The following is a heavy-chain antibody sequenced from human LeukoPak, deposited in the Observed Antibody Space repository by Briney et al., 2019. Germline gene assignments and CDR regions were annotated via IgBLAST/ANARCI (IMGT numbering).Heavy chain of an antibody. J-gene: IGHJ4*02. V-gene: IGHV1-46*01. Sequence: ASVKDFWKASGYNFTRLHMHWVRQDPGQGLEWKGITNPSRGSTSYAPKFHSRITMTRDTSTSTAHTELSSLRSEDTAVYYCARDVVQQLAPFDYWGQGTLVTVPS. D-gene: IGHD6-13*01. CDR1: GYNFTRLH. CDR2: TNPSRGST. CDR3: ARDVVQQLAPFDY.